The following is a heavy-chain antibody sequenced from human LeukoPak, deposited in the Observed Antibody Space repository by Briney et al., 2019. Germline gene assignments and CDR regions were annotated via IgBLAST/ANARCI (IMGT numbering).Heavy chain of an antibody. CDR2: INPNSGGT. J-gene: IGHJ6*02. D-gene: IGHD6-19*01. CDR3: ARDREENSGWFGGYYYYGMDV. V-gene: IGHV1-2*02. Sequence: GASVKVSCKASGYTFTGYYMHWVRQAPGQGLEWMGWINPNSGGTNYAQKFQGRVTMTRDTSISTAYMELSRLGSDDTAVYYCARDREENSGWFGGYYYYGMDVWGQGTTVTVSS. CDR1: GYTFTGYY.